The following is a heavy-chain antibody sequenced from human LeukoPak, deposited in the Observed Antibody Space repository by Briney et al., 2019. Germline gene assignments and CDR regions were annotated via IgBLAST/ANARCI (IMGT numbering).Heavy chain of an antibody. V-gene: IGHV4-34*01. CDR3: ARLGYDSSGSPTN. J-gene: IGHJ4*02. CDR2: INHSGST. Sequence: SETLSLTCAVYGGSFSGYYWSWIRQPPGKGLEGIGEINHSGSTNYNPSLKSRVTISVDTSKNQFSLKLSSVTAADTAVYYCARLGYDSSGSPTNWGQGTLVTVSS. CDR1: GGSFSGYY. D-gene: IGHD3-22*01.